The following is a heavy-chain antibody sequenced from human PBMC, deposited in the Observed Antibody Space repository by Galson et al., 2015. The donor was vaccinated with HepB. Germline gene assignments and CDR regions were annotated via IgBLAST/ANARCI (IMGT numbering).Heavy chain of an antibody. CDR1: GFTFSSYW. V-gene: IGHV3-74*01. CDR3: ARAPWYDFWSGYYTFGTPNYGMDV. CDR2: INSDGSGT. Sequence: SLRLSCAASGFTFSSYWMHWVRHAPGKGLVWVSRINSDGSGTSYADSVKGRFTISRDNAKNTLYLQMNSLRAEDTAVYYCARAPWYDFWSGYYTFGTPNYGMDVWGQGTTVTVSS. J-gene: IGHJ6*02. D-gene: IGHD3-3*01.